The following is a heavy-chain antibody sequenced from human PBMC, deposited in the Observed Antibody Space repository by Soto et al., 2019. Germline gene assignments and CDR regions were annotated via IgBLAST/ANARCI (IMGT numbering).Heavy chain of an antibody. D-gene: IGHD1-7*01. J-gene: IGHJ5*02. CDR1: GGTFSSYA. CDR3: ARGPPNWNYGENWFDP. Sequence: QVQLVQSGAEVKKPGSSVKVSCKASGGTFSSYAISWVRQAPGQGLEWMGGIIPIFGTANYAQKFQGRVTITADESTSTAYMELSSLRSEDTAVFYCARGPPNWNYGENWFDPWGQGTLVTVSS. V-gene: IGHV1-69*01. CDR2: IIPIFGTA.